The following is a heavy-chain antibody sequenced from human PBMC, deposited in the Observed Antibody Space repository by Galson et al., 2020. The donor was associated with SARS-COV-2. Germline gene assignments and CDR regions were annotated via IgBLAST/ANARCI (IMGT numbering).Heavy chain of an antibody. Sequence: SQTLSLTCAVYGGSFSGNYWSWIRQPPGKGLEWIGEINHSGTTNYNPSLMSRATISVDTSKNQFSLKLTSVTAADTAVYFCARIPDCNSETCHEPGGWFDPWGQGNLVTVSA. CDR2: INHSGTT. V-gene: IGHV4-34*01. CDR3: ARIPDCNSETCHEPGGWFDP. D-gene: IGHD1-26*01. J-gene: IGHJ5*02. CDR1: GGSFSGNY.